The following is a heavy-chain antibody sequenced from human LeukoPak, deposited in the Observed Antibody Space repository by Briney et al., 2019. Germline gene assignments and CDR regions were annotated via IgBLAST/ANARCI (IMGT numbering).Heavy chain of an antibody. J-gene: IGHJ4*02. CDR3: TTRRQDGW. V-gene: IGHV3-15*01. CDR2: IKSQIDGGTI. D-gene: IGHD2-15*01. Sequence: GGSLRLSCVASGFTFSDAWMSWVRQAPGKGLEWVGRIKSQIDGGTIDYGAPVKGRFTISRDDSRNTLYLQMSSLKTEDTAIYYCTTRRQDGWWGQGTLVTVS. CDR1: GFTFSDAW.